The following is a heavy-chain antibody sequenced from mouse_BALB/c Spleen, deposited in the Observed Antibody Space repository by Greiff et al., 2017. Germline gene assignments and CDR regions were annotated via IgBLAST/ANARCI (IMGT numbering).Heavy chain of an antibody. CDR1: GYAFTNYL. J-gene: IGHJ3*01. Sequence: VQLQQSGAELVRPGTSVKVSCKASGYAFTNYLIEWVKQRPGQGLEWIGVINPGSGGTNYNEKFKGKATLTADKSSSTAYMQLSSLTSDDSAVYFCAKFSNWDVAYWGQGTLVTVSA. D-gene: IGHD4-1*02. CDR2: INPGSGGT. CDR3: AKFSNWDVAY. V-gene: IGHV1-54*01.